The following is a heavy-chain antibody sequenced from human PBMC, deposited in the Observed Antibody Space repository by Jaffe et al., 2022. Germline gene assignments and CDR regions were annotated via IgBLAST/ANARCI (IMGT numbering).Heavy chain of an antibody. CDR1: VGSFSGYY. CDR2: ITHTGNI. J-gene: IGHJ3*02. V-gene: IGHV4-34*01. Sequence: QVQLQQWGAGLLKPSETLSLTCAVYVGSFSGYYWSWLRQPPGKGLEWIGEITHTGNINYNPSLKSRVTISVDTSKNQFSLRLTSVTAADTAVYYCARPLSNYQGSAFDIWGQGTHVTVSS. CDR3: ARPLSNYQGSAFDI. D-gene: IGHD3-10*01.